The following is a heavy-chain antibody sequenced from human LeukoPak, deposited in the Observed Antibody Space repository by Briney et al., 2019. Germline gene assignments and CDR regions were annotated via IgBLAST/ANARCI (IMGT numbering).Heavy chain of an antibody. CDR1: GFTFSSYD. CDR2: IGTAGDT. J-gene: IGHJ6*01. CDR3: ARARGTMVRGVRNYYGMDV. Sequence: GSLRLSCAASGFTFSSYDMHWVRQATGKGLEWVSAIGTAGDTYYPGSVKGRFTISRENAKNSLYLQMNSLRAGDTAVYYCARARGTMVRGVRNYYGMDVWGQGTTVTVSS. D-gene: IGHD3-10*01. V-gene: IGHV3-13*01.